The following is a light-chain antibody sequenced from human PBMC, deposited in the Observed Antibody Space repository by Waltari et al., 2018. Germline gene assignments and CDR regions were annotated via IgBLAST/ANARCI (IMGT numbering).Light chain of an antibody. V-gene: IGKV3-11*01. J-gene: IGKJ3*01. CDR3: QQRGNWPPIT. CDR2: DAS. CDR1: QSVSTH. Sequence: DIVLTQSPATLSLSPGERATLSCRASQSVSTHLAWYQHKPGQAPRLLLYDASKRATGTPARFSGSGSGTDFTLTINSLEPEDFAVYYCQQRGNWPPITFGPGTKVDIK.